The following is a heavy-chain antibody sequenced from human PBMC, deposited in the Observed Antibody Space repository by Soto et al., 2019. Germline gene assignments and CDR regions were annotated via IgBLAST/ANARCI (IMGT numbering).Heavy chain of an antibody. CDR2: TFYNGTT. J-gene: IGHJ6*02. Sequence: SETLSLTCTVSGGSISDNDYYWSWIRQPPGKGLSYIGSTFYNGTTNYDPSLKSRLAVSIDTSKNQFSLKLSSVTAADTAVYYCARGLTTVRYYYGMDVWGQGTKVTVSS. D-gene: IGHD4-17*01. CDR1: GGSISDNDYY. CDR3: ARGLTTVRYYYGMDV. V-gene: IGHV4-30-4*01.